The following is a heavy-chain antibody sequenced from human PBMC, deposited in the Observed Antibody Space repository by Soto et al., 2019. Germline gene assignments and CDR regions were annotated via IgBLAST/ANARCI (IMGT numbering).Heavy chain of an antibody. CDR1: GYSFSNFW. Sequence: GESLKISCQSSGYSFSNFWIAWVRQMPGEGLEWLGIIYPDDSDTRYSPSFLGQVTISADKSIKTTYLQWSSLKASDTAIYFCASSVLVTSTMNYFDLWGQGTLVTVSS. J-gene: IGHJ4*02. V-gene: IGHV5-51*01. CDR2: IYPDDSDT. CDR3: ASSVLVTSTMNYFDL. D-gene: IGHD2-8*02.